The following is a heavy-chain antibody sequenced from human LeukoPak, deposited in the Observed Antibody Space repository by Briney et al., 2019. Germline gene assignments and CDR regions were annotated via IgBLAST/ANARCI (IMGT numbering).Heavy chain of an antibody. Sequence: SETLSLTCTVSGGSISSFYWSWIRQPPGKGLEWIGYVSYSGSTNYNPSLRSRLTISVDTSKNQFSLKLSSVTAADTAVYYCARSLGSTRYYYYYYGMDVWGQGTTVTVSS. D-gene: IGHD2-2*01. CDR2: VSYSGST. V-gene: IGHV4-59*12. J-gene: IGHJ6*02. CDR1: GGSISSFY. CDR3: ARSLGSTRYYYYYYGMDV.